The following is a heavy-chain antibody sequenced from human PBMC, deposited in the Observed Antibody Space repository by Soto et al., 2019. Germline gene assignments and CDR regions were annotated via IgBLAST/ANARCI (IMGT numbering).Heavy chain of an antibody. D-gene: IGHD6-19*01. J-gene: IGHJ4*02. CDR2: FSGSGGST. CDR1: GFTFSSFA. Sequence: GGSLRLSCAASGFTFSSFAMSWVRQAPGKGLEWVSTFSGSGGSTYYADSVKGRFTISRDDSKNTLYLQMNSLRAEDTAVYYCVKRPFTSSGSFHYWGQGTLVTVSS. V-gene: IGHV3-23*01. CDR3: VKRPFTSSGSFHY.